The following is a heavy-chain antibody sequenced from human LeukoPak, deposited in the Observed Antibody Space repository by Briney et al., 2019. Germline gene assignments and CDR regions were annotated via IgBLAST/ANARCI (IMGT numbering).Heavy chain of an antibody. Sequence: GGSLRLSCAASGFTFSSFGMNWVRQAPGKGLEWVSYISTTSSTIYYADSVKGRFTISRDNAKNSLYLQMNSLRAEDAAVYYCASLLGYCSGGSCFDYWGQGTLVTVSS. J-gene: IGHJ4*02. D-gene: IGHD2-15*01. CDR2: ISTTSSTI. V-gene: IGHV3-48*04. CDR3: ASLLGYCSGGSCFDY. CDR1: GFTFSSFG.